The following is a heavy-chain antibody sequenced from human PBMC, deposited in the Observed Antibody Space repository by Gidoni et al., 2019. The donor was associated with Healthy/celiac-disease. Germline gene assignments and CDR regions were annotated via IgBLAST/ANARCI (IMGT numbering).Heavy chain of an antibody. V-gene: IGHV3-33*01. CDR3: ARDPGEWELLRYFDY. D-gene: IGHD1-26*01. Sequence: QVQLVESVGVVVQPGRSLRLSCAASGFTFRSYGMHWVRQAPGKGLEWVAVIGYDGSNKYYADAVKGRFTISRDNSKNTLYLQMNSLRAEDTAVYYCARDPGEWELLRYFDYWGQGTLVTVSS. CDR2: IGYDGSNK. CDR1: GFTFRSYG. J-gene: IGHJ4*02.